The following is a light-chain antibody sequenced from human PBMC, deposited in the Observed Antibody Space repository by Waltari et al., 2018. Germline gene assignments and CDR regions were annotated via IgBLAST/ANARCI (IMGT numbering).Light chain of an antibody. V-gene: IGKV3-20*01. Sequence: ENVLTQYPSTLSLSPGERVTLSCRASHSVSSRYLAWYQQKPGQAPRLLIYGAMNRATGIPDRVSGSGLATDFTFTISRLEPEDSAVYYCQQYGSTPWTFGQGTKVEIK. CDR3: QQYGSTPWT. J-gene: IGKJ1*01. CDR1: HSVSSRY. CDR2: GAM.